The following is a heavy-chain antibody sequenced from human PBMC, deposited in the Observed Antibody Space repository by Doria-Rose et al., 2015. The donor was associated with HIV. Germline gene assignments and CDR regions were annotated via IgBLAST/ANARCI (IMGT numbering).Heavy chain of an antibody. Sequence: GFYWNWIRHLPGEGLEWIGYIYYSGSAYYNPSLKSRLTISVDTSKNQFSLALRSVTAADTAVYYCARGGGYDPGLYWGQGNLVTVSS. CDR1: GFY. CDR2: IYYSGSA. D-gene: IGHD5-12*01. J-gene: IGHJ4*02. CDR3: ARGGGYDPGLY. V-gene: IGHV4-31*02.